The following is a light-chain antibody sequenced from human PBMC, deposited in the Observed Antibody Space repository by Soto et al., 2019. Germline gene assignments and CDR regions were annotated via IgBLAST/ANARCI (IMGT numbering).Light chain of an antibody. V-gene: IGLV2-14*01. J-gene: IGLJ1*01. CDR2: EVR. CDR3: SSYRSSSTV. Sequence: QSALTQPASVSGSPGQSITISCTGTSSDVGSYNYVSWYQQHPGKAPKLMIYEVRNRPSGVSDRFSGSKSGNTASLTISGLQAEDEADYYCSSYRSSSTVFGTGTKLTVL. CDR1: SSDVGSYNY.